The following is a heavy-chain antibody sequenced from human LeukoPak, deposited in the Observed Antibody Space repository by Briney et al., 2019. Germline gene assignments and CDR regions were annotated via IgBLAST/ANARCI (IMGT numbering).Heavy chain of an antibody. J-gene: IGHJ4*02. D-gene: IGHD3-22*01. CDR2: INWRSDSI. CDR1: GFNFQNYG. CDR3: VKDNYFDLSGYYGLDFDS. V-gene: IGHV3-20*04. Sequence: RPGGSLRLSCAASGFNFQNYGMSWVRQSPGKGLEWVCGINWRSDSIGYADSVKGRFTISRDNAKNSLYLQMNNLRPDDTALYYCVKDNYFDLSGYYGLDFDSWGQGALVIVSS.